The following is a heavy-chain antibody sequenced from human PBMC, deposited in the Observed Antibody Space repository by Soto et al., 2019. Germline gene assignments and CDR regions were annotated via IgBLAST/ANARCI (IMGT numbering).Heavy chain of an antibody. J-gene: IGHJ6*02. Sequence: QVQLVESGGGVVQPGRSLRLSCAASGFTFNNYGMHWVRQAPGKGLEWLAVIWNDGSNSSYANSVKGRFTFSSDNSKNTLYLQMSSLRAEDTGVYYCARRQIPPPTRGAANDRGAMDVWGQGTTVTVSS. CDR3: ARRQIPPPTRGAANDRGAMDV. D-gene: IGHD6-13*01. CDR2: IWNDGSNS. CDR1: GFTFNNYG. V-gene: IGHV3-33*01.